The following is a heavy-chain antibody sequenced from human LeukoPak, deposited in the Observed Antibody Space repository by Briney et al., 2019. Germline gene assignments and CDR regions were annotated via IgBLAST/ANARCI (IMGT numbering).Heavy chain of an antibody. V-gene: IGHV3-21*01. D-gene: IGHD3-22*01. CDR1: GFTFNSYA. CDR2: ISSSSSYI. J-gene: IGHJ4*02. Sequence: SGGSLRLSCAASGFTFNSYAMSWVRQAPGKGLEWVSSISSSSSYIYYADSVKGRFTISRDNAKNSLYLQMNSLRAEDTAVYYCARDETYYYDSSGYYYGGAAFDYWGQGTLVTVSS. CDR3: ARDETYYYDSSGYYYGGAAFDY.